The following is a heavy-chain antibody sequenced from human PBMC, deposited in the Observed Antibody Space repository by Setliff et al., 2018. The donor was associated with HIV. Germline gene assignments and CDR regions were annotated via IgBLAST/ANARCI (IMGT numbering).Heavy chain of an antibody. J-gene: IGHJ5*02. V-gene: IGHV4-39*01. CDR2: VYYNGAT. Sequence: SETLSLTCTVSGGSIASSTHYWAWIRQPPGKGLEWIGSVYYNGATDHNPSHKSRVTISVDTSNQQFSLKLSSVTAADKAVYYCARHEGYNDFLTGYFRYKWYDPWGQGTLVTVSS. CDR3: ARHEGYNDFLTGYFRYKWYDP. D-gene: IGHD3-9*01. CDR1: GGSIASSTHY.